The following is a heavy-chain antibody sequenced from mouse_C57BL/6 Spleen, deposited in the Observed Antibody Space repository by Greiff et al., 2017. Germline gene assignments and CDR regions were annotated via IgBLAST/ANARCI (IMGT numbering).Heavy chain of an antibody. CDR2: INPGNGGT. CDR3: ARTSSGYAMDY. Sequence: VQLQQPGTELVKPGASVKLSCKASGYTFTSYWMHWVKQRPGQGLEWIGNINPGNGGTNYNEKFKGKATLTVDKSSSTAYMQLSSLTSEDSAVDYCARTSSGYAMDYWGQGTAVTVSS. CDR1: GYTFTSYW. V-gene: IGHV1-53*01. J-gene: IGHJ4*01. D-gene: IGHD3-2*02.